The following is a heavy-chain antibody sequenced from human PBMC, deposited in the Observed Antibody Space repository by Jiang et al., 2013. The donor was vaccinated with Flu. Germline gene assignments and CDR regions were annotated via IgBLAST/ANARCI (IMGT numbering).Heavy chain of an antibody. CDR1: GDSVSSNSAA. J-gene: IGHJ4*02. Sequence: QTLSLTCAISGDSVSSNSAAWNWIRQSPSRGLEWLGRTYYRSKWYNDYAVSVKSRITINPDTSKNQFSLQLNSVTPEDTAVYYCARGSDTALVTIFDYWGQGTLVTVSS. V-gene: IGHV6-1*01. CDR3: ARGSDTALVTIFDY. D-gene: IGHD5-18*01. CDR2: TYYRSKWYN.